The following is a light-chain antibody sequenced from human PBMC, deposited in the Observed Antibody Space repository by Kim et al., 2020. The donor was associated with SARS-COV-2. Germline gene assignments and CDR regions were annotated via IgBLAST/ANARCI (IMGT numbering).Light chain of an antibody. CDR3: QQYHKWPGIT. V-gene: IGKV3-15*01. CDR2: DAS. J-gene: IGKJ5*01. Sequence: SPGEIATLSFRASQSVGIKLAWYQQQPGQAPRLLIYDASTRETGIPGRLSGSGSGTEFTLTIGSLQSEDFSLYYCQQYHKWPGITFGQGTRLEIK. CDR1: QSVGIK.